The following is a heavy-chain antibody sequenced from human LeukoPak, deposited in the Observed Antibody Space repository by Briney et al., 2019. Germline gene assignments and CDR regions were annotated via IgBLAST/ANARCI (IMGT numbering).Heavy chain of an antibody. J-gene: IGHJ4*02. Sequence: GGSLRLSCAASGFTFSSYSMNWVRQAPGKGLEWVSYISSSSSTIYYADSVKGRFTISRDNAKNSLYLQMKSLRDEDTAVYYCARGSIFGVVRYYFDYWGQGTLVTVSS. CDR2: ISSSSSTI. CDR1: GFTFSSYS. CDR3: ARGSIFGVVRYYFDY. D-gene: IGHD3-3*01. V-gene: IGHV3-48*02.